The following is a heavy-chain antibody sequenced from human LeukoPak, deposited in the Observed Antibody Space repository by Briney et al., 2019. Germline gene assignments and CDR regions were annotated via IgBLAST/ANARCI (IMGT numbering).Heavy chain of an antibody. CDR2: MNPNSGHT. D-gene: IGHD1-26*01. V-gene: IGHV1-8*01. J-gene: IGHJ4*02. CDR1: GYTFTSYD. Sequence: ASVRVSCKASGYTFTSYDIIWVRQASGQGLEWMGWMNPNSGHTAYAHTFQGRVTMTRTTSINTAYMELTSLTSEDSAVYYCARGVVGARKSNDYWGQGTLVTVSS. CDR3: ARGVVGARKSNDY.